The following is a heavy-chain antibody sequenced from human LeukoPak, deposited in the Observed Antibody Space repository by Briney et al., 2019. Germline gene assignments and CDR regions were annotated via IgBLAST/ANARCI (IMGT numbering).Heavy chain of an antibody. D-gene: IGHD3-22*01. J-gene: IGHJ4*02. V-gene: IGHV4-39*07. CDR1: GGSISSSSYY. CDR3: ARVVGTYYYDSSGYYPPHYFDY. Sequence: SETLSLTCTVSGGSISSSSYYWGWIRQPPGKGLEWIGHIYYSGATYYNPSLKSRVTISVDTSKNQFSLKLSSVTAADTAVYYCARVVGTYYYDSSGYYPPHYFDYWGQGTLVTVSS. CDR2: IYYSGAT.